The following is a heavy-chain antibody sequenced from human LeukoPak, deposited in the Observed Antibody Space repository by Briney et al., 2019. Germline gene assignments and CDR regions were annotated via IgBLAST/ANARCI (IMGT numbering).Heavy chain of an antibody. D-gene: IGHD6-13*01. J-gene: IGHJ5*02. V-gene: IGHV3-30*03. CDR3: ARDYSIPPAAGALYNWFAP. CDR2: ISNDGSNE. CDR1: GFTFSGYG. Sequence: GRSLRLSCVASGFTFSGYGMHWVRQAPGKGLEWVAVISNDGSNEFYADSVTGRFTISRDTSKNTLYLQMNSLRTEDTAVYFCARDYSIPPAAGALYNWFAPWGQGTLVTVSS.